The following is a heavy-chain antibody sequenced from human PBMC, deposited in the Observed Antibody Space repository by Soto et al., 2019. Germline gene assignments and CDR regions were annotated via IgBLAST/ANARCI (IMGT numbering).Heavy chain of an antibody. CDR1: GFTFNKYW. V-gene: IGHV3-7*01. D-gene: IGHD1-1*01. CDR2: IKQDGSEK. Sequence: EVQLVESGGGLVQPGGSLRLSCAASGFTFNKYWMSWVRQAPGKGLEWLANIKQDGSEKYYVDSVKGRFTVSRDNAKNSLYLQMNSLRAEDMAVYYCARGDDYYYYYYMNVWGKGTTVTVSS. J-gene: IGHJ6*03. CDR3: ARGDDYYYYYYMNV.